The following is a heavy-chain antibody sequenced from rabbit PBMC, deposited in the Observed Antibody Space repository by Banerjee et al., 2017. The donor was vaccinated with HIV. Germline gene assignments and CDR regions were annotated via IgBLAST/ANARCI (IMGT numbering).Heavy chain of an antibody. Sequence: QLKEAGGGLVQPGGSLTLSCKASGFDFSSYYMNWVRPAPGKGPEWIGRIYAGKGSSDYANWVNGRYTISSDSAQNTVDLQMNSLTAADTATYFCARIDPRFYSSDWDYFNLWGQGTLVTVS. CDR3: ARIDPRFYSSDWDYFNL. V-gene: IGHV1S7*01. CDR2: IYAGKGSS. D-gene: IGHD4-1*01. CDR1: GFDFSSYY. J-gene: IGHJ4*01.